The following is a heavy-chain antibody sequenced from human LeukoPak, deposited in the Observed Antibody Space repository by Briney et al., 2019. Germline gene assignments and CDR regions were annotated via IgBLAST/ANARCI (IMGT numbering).Heavy chain of an antibody. CDR1: GFTFSSYW. V-gene: IGHV3-7*01. J-gene: IGHJ4*02. D-gene: IGHD5-12*01. CDR2: IKQDGSEK. Sequence: GGSLRLSSAASGFTFSSYWMSWVRQAPGKGLEWVANIKQDGSEKYYVDSVKGRFTISRDNAKNSLSLQMNSLRAEDTAVYYCAGGGATSFDYWGQGILVTVSS. CDR3: AGGGATSFDY.